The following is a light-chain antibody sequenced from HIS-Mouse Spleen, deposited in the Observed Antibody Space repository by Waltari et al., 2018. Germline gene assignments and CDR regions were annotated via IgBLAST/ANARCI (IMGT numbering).Light chain of an antibody. V-gene: IGKV3-11*01. Sequence: EIVLTQSPATLSLSPGERATLSCRASQSVSSYLAWYHQKPGQAPRLLIYDASNRATGIPARFSGSESGTDFTLTISSLEPEDFAVYYCQQRSNWLTFGGGTKVEIK. CDR1: QSVSSY. CDR3: QQRSNWLT. CDR2: DAS. J-gene: IGKJ4*01.